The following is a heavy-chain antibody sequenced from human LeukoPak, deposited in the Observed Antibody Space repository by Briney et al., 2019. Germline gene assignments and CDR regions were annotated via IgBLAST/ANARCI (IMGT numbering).Heavy chain of an antibody. Sequence: SVKVSCKASGGTFSTYAITWVRQAPGQGLEWMGRILPIFDMANYAQKFQGRVTITADKSTRPAYMELSSLRSDDTAVYYCARDGGWLQTQNHYYYHGMDVWGQGTTVTVSS. D-gene: IGHD5-24*01. CDR1: GGTFSTYA. J-gene: IGHJ6*02. CDR3: ARDGGWLQTQNHYYYHGMDV. V-gene: IGHV1-69*04. CDR2: ILPIFDMA.